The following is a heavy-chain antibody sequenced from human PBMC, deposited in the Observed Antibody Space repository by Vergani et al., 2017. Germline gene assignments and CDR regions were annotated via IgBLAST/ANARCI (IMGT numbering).Heavy chain of an antibody. CDR3: AKGSGGSCYSHFDY. CDR2: ISWNSGSI. Sequence: EVQLVESGGGLVQPGRSLRLSCAASGFTFDDYAMHWVRQAPGKGLEWVSGISWNSGSIGYADSVKGRLTISRDNAKNSLYLQMNSLRAEDTALYYCAKGSGGSCYSHFDYWGQGTLVTVSS. V-gene: IGHV3-9*01. J-gene: IGHJ4*02. CDR1: GFTFDDYA. D-gene: IGHD2-15*01.